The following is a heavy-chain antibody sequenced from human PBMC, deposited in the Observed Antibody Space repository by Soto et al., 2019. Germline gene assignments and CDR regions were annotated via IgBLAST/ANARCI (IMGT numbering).Heavy chain of an antibody. D-gene: IGHD4-17*01. CDR3: ARVYYGDYGHYFDY. V-gene: IGHV1-18*01. CDR2: ISAYNGNT. J-gene: IGHJ4*02. CDR1: GYTFTSYG. Sequence: QVQLVQSGAEVKKPGASVKVSCKASGYTFTSYGISWVRQAPGQGLEWMGWISAYNGNTNYAQTLQGRVTMTPDTATSTAYTALRGLRSDDTAVYYCARVYYGDYGHYFDYWGQGTLVTVSS.